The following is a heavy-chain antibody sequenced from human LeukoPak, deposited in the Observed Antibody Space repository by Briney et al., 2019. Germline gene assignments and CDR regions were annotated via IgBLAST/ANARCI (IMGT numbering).Heavy chain of an antibody. CDR2: ISAYNGNT. CDR1: GYTFTSYG. Sequence: ASVKVSCTASGYTFTSYGISWVRQAPGQGLEWMGWISAYNGNTNYAQKLQGRVTMTTDTSTSTAYMELRSLRSDDTAVYYCARNVECTNGVCYIYYYGMDVWGQGTTVTVSS. V-gene: IGHV1-18*01. D-gene: IGHD2-8*01. CDR3: ARNVECTNGVCYIYYYGMDV. J-gene: IGHJ6*02.